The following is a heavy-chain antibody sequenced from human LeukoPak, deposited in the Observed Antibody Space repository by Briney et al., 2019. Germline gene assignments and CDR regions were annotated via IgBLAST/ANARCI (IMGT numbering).Heavy chain of an antibody. J-gene: IGHJ4*02. V-gene: IGHV3-48*01. Sequence: GGSLRLSCAASGFTFSSDSMNWVRQAPGKGLEWVSYISSSSSTIYYADSVKGRFTISRVNAKNSLYLQMNSLRAEDTAVYYCARDRELGSYCSGGSCYGVPDDYWGQGTLVTVSS. CDR3: ARDRELGSYCSGGSCYGVPDDY. CDR2: ISSSSSTI. D-gene: IGHD2-15*01. CDR1: GFTFSSDS.